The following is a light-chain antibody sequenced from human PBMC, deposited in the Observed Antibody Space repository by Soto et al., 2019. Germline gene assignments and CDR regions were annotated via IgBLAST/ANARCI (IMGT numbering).Light chain of an antibody. CDR3: PQYDSLPPLFT. CDR1: QGISKY. J-gene: IGKJ3*01. Sequence: IRMTQGPFSVVAAVVDRVTITFKASQGISKYLNWYQQKPVKAPKLLSYDASNLETGVPSRFSGSGSGTAFTFTIRSLQPADVATYSCPQYDSLPPLFTFGPGTTVDSK. V-gene: IGKV1-33*01. CDR2: DAS.